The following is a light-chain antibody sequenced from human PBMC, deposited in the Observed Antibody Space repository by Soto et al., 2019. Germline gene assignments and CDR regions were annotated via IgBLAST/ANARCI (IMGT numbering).Light chain of an antibody. V-gene: IGKV3-11*01. CDR1: QTVSSS. J-gene: IGKJ1*01. CDR2: GAS. CDR3: QQRSNWPRT. Sequence: IVLTQSPATLSLSPGERATVSCRASQTVSSSLAWYQQKPGQAPRLLIYGASTRATGFPARFSGSGSGTEFTLTISSLEPEDFAVYYCQQRSNWPRTFGQGTKVDIK.